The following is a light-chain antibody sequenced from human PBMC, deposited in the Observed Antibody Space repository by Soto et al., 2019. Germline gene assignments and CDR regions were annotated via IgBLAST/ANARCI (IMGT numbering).Light chain of an antibody. V-gene: IGLV1-47*01. CDR3: AAWDDSRSGLFV. J-gene: IGLJ1*01. CDR2: KNN. Sequence: QSVLTKPPSASGTPGQNITISCSGSSSNNGRNFVYWYQQHAGAAPNLLIYKNNQRPSGVPGRFSGSKSGTSASLAVSGLRSEDEAHYHCAAWDDSRSGLFVFGTGTKLTVL. CDR1: SSNNGRNF.